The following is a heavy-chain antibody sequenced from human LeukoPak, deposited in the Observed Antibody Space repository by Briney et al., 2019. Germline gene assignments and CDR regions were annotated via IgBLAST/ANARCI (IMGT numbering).Heavy chain of an antibody. CDR2: FDPEDGET. D-gene: IGHD5-12*01. J-gene: IGHJ4*02. CDR1: GYTLTELS. V-gene: IGHV1-24*01. Sequence: ASVKVSCKVSGYTLTELSMHWVRQAPGKGLEWMGGFDPEDGETIYAQKFQGRVTMTEDTSTDTAYMELSSLRSGDTAVYYCATADIVATTGWVDYWGQGTLVTVSS. CDR3: ATADIVATTGWVDY.